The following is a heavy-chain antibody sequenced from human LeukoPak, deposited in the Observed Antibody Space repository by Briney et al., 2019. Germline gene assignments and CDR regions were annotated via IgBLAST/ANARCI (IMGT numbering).Heavy chain of an antibody. CDR2: IYSGGST. CDR1: GFTVSSNY. CDR3: ARGHSTGCFDY. V-gene: IGHV3-66*01. Sequence: GGSLRLSCAASGFTVSSNYMSWVRQAPGKGPEWVSVIYSGGSTYYADSVKGRFTISRDNSKNTLYLQMNSLRAEDTAIYYCARGHSTGCFDYWGQGTLVTVSS. J-gene: IGHJ4*02. D-gene: IGHD1-14*01.